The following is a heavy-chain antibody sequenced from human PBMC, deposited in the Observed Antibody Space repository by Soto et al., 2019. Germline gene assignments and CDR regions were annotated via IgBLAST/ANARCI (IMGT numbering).Heavy chain of an antibody. D-gene: IGHD6-19*01. CDR1: GGSISGSY. V-gene: IGHV4-59*01. Sequence: LETLSLTCSVSGGSISGSYWSWIRQSPGKGLEWLGYVYYTGSTNYSPSLRSRVSISVDTSKNEFSLRLSSVTAADTAVYFCARSVAVPGAHIDYWGQGTQVTVSS. J-gene: IGHJ4*02. CDR3: ARSVAVPGAHIDY. CDR2: VYYTGST.